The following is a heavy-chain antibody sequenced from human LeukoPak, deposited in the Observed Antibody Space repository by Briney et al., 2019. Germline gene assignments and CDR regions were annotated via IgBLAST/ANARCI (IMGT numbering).Heavy chain of an antibody. CDR3: ARDGRDSSSSYYYYYMDV. D-gene: IGHD6-6*01. Sequence: GGSLRLSCAASGFTFSSYSMNWVRQAPGKGLEWVSYISSSSSTIYYADSVKGRFTISRDNAKNSLYLQMNSLRAEDTAVYYCARDGRDSSSSYYYYYMDVWGKGTTVTVSS. J-gene: IGHJ6*03. V-gene: IGHV3-48*01. CDR2: ISSSSSTI. CDR1: GFTFSSYS.